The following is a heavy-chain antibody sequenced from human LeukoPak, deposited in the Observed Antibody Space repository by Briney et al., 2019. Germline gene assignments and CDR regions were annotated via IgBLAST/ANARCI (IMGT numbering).Heavy chain of an antibody. CDR3: AADSSGNDAFDI. D-gene: IGHD6-25*01. J-gene: IGHJ3*02. CDR2: ISAYNGNT. Sequence: ASVKVSCKASGYTFTSYGISWVRQAPGQGLEWMGWISAYNGNTNYAQKLQGRVTITRDMSTSTAYMELSGLNFEDTAVYYCAADSSGNDAFDIWGQGTMVTVSS. CDR1: GYTFTSYG. V-gene: IGHV1-18*01.